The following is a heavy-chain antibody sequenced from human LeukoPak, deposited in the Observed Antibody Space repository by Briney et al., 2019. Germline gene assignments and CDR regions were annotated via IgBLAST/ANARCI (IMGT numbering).Heavy chain of an antibody. J-gene: IGHJ3*02. D-gene: IGHD2-21*01. Sequence: GRSLRLSCAASGFTFSSYAMHWVRQAPGKGLEWVAVISYDGSNKYYADSVKGRFTISRDNSKNTLYLQMNSLRAEDTAVYYCAKDRAYCGGDCYSMEDGESDAFDIWGQGTMVTVSS. CDR3: AKDRAYCGGDCYSMEDGESDAFDI. CDR2: ISYDGSNK. V-gene: IGHV3-30-3*01. CDR1: GFTFSSYA.